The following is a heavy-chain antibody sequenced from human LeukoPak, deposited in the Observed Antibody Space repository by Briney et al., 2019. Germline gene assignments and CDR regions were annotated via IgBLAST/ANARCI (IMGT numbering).Heavy chain of an antibody. CDR3: ARSGVQYYDFWSGYY. J-gene: IGHJ4*02. V-gene: IGHV4-39*07. Sequence: SETLSLTCTVSGGSISSSSYYWGWIRQPPGKGLEWIGSIYYSGSTYYNPSLKSRVTISVDTSKNQFSLKLSSVTAADTAVYYCARSGVQYYDFWSGYYWGQGTLVTVSS. D-gene: IGHD3-3*01. CDR1: GGSISSSSYY. CDR2: IYYSGST.